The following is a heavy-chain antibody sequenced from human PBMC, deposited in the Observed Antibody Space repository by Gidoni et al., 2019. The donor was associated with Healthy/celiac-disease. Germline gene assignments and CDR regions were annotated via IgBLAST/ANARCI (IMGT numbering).Heavy chain of an antibody. Sequence: ELQLLESGGGLVQPGGSLRLYCAASGFTFSSYAMSWVRQAPGKGLEWVSAISGSGGSTYEADSVKGRFTISRDKSKNTLYLQMNSLRAEDTAVYYCAKDISGYSYGYDYFDYWGQGTLVTVSS. CDR1: GFTFSSYA. D-gene: IGHD5-18*01. CDR3: AKDISGYSYGYDYFDY. V-gene: IGHV3-23*01. CDR2: ISGSGGST. J-gene: IGHJ4*02.